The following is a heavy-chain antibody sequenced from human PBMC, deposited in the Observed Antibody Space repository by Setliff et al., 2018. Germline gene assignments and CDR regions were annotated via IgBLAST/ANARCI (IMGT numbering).Heavy chain of an antibody. CDR1: GGSITNSY. CDR2: VYYSGNT. J-gene: IGHJ4*02. D-gene: IGHD3-3*01. Sequence: SETLSLTCTVSGGSITNSYWSWIRQTPGKGLEWIGYVYYSGNTNYNPSLKSRVTISVDTSKNQFSLKLSSVTAADTAVYFCARGYYNFLSGYYTPYYFDYWGQGTLVTVSS. CDR3: ARGYYNFLSGYYTPYYFDY. V-gene: IGHV4-59*13.